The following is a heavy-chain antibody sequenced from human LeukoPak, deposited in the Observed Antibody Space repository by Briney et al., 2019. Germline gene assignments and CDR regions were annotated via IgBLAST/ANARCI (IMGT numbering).Heavy chain of an antibody. CDR2: IYYSGST. J-gene: IGHJ4*02. CDR1: GGSISSGSYY. CDR3: ARDPFRGTSVDY. V-gene: IGHV4-39*07. D-gene: IGHD3-16*01. Sequence: PSQTLSLTCTVSGGSISSGSYYWGWIRQPPGKGLEWIGSIYYSGSTYYNPSLKSRVTISVDTSKNQFSLKLSSVTAADTAVYYCARDPFRGTSVDYWGQGTLVTVSS.